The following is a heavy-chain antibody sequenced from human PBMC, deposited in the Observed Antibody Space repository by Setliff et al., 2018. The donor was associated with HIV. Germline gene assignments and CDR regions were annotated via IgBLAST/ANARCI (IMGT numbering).Heavy chain of an antibody. CDR2: IYTSGST. D-gene: IGHD3-22*01. V-gene: IGHV4-4*09. CDR3: ARGLSFYDPGGFDY. CDR1: GGSISSYY. Sequence: PSETLSLTCTVSGGSISSYYWSWIRQPPGKGLEWIGYIYTSGSTNYNPSLKSRVTISVDTSKNQFSLKLSPVTAADTAMYYCARGLSFYDPGGFDYWGQGTLVTVSS. J-gene: IGHJ4*02.